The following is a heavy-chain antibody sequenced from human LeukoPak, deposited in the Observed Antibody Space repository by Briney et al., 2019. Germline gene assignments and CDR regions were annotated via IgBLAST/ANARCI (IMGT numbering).Heavy chain of an antibody. CDR1: GGTFSSYA. Sequence: SVKASCKASGGTFSSYAISWVRQAPGQGLEWMGGIIPIFGTANYAQKFQGRVTITADESTSTAYMELSSLRSEDTAVYYCAREGYYDSSGYHVKWFDPWGQGTLVTVSS. D-gene: IGHD3-22*01. J-gene: IGHJ5*02. V-gene: IGHV1-69*13. CDR2: IIPIFGTA. CDR3: AREGYYDSSGYHVKWFDP.